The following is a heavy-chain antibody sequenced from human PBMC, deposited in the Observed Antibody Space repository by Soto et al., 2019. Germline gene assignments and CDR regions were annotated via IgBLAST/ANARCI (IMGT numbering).Heavy chain of an antibody. J-gene: IGHJ5*01. D-gene: IGHD3-10*01. V-gene: IGHV3-21*01. CDR1: GFTFSGST. CDR2: ISSGSSYI. CDR3: ARDILSGGAYPDS. Sequence: SLRLSCAASGFTFSGSTMNWVRQAPGKGLEWISSISSGSSYIYYAGSVKGRFTISRDNARNSLFLEMKTLRADDTAVYYCARDILSGGAYPDSWGQGTKVTVSS.